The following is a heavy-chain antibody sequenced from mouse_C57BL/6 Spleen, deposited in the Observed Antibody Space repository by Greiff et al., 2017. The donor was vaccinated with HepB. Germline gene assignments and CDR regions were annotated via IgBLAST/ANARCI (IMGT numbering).Heavy chain of an antibody. V-gene: IGHV1-52*01. Sequence: QVQLQQPGAELVRPGSSVKLSCKASGYTFTSYWMHWVKQRPIQGLEWIGNIDPSDSETHYNQKFKDKATLTVDKSSSTAYMQLSSLTSEDSAVYYCARFYYDYDWFAYWGQGTLVTVSA. CDR2: IDPSDSET. D-gene: IGHD2-4*01. CDR3: ARFYYDYDWFAY. J-gene: IGHJ3*01. CDR1: GYTFTSYW.